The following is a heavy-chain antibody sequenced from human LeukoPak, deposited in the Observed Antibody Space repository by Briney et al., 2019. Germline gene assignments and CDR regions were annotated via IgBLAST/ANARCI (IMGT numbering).Heavy chain of an antibody. CDR2: ISSTSSYI. CDR3: ARGIATSSGVDY. D-gene: IGHD6-6*01. Sequence: GGSLRLPCAASGFTFSSYSMNWVRQAPGKGLEWVSSISSTSSYIYYVDSVKGRFTISRDNVKNSLYLQMNSLRAEDTAVYYCARGIATSSGVDYWGQGTLVTVSS. CDR1: GFTFSSYS. J-gene: IGHJ4*02. V-gene: IGHV3-21*01.